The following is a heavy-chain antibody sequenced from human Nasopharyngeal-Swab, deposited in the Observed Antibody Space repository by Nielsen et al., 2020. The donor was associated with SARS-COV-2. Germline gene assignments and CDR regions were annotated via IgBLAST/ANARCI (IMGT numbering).Heavy chain of an antibody. CDR2: FDPEDGET. J-gene: IGHJ4*02. CDR1: GYTFTSYG. CDR3: ATEAGFDY. D-gene: IGHD6-25*01. Sequence: ASVKVSCKASGYTFTSYGISWVRQAPGQGLEWMGGFDPEDGETIYAQKFQGRVTMTEDTSTDTAYMELSSLRSEDTAVYYCATEAGFDYWGQGTLVTVSS. V-gene: IGHV1-24*01.